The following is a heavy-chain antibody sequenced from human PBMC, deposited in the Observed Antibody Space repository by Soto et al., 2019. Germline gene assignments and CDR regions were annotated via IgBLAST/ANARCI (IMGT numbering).Heavy chain of an antibody. CDR3: VRSGTTHPLRHLAGVYYKWFDP. D-gene: IGHD3-3*01. CDR1: GFTLSSYA. CDR2: ISSSGGST. Sequence: GGSLRLSCSASGFTLSSYAMHWVRQAPGKGLEYVSSISSSGGSTNYADSAKGRFTISRDNSGNTLYIQMRSLRVEDTAVYYCVRSGTTHPLRHLAGVYYKWFDPWGQGTLVTVSS. V-gene: IGHV3-64D*06. J-gene: IGHJ5*02.